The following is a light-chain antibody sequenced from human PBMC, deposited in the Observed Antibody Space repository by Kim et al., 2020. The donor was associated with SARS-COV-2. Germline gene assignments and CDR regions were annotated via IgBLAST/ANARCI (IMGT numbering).Light chain of an antibody. CDR2: GAS. V-gene: IGKV3-20*01. CDR1: QSVSTSY. CDR3: QQYGTSRGT. Sequence: SPGDRATLSCRASQSVSTSYLAWYQQKPGQAPRLLIYGASSRATGIPDRFSCSGSGTDFTLTISRLEPEDFAVYYCQQYGTSRGTFGQGTKVDIK. J-gene: IGKJ1*01.